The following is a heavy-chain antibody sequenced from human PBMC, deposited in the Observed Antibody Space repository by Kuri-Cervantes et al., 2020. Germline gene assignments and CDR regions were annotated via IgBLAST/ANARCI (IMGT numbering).Heavy chain of an antibody. CDR2: ISSSGSTI. Sequence: GESLKISCAASGFTFSDYYMSWIRQAPGKGLEWVSYISSSGSTIYYADSVKGRFTISRDNAKNSLYLQMNSLRAEDTAVYYCAIPIGGSYGEEIWGQGTMVTVSS. V-gene: IGHV3-11*01. D-gene: IGHD2-15*01. J-gene: IGHJ3*02. CDR1: GFTFSDYY. CDR3: AIPIGGSYGEEI.